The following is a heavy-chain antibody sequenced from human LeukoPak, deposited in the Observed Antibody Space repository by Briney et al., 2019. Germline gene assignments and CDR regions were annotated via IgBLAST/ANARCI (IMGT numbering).Heavy chain of an antibody. CDR2: INPNSGGT. CDR1: GYTFTGYY. Sequence: GASVKVSCKASGYTFTGYYMHWVRQAPGQGLEWMGWINPNSGGTNYAQKFQGRVTMTRDTSISTAYMELSRLRSDDTAVYYCARGPRWEPFYYGMDVWGQGTTVTVSS. D-gene: IGHD1-26*01. V-gene: IGHV1-2*02. CDR3: ARGPRWEPFYYGMDV. J-gene: IGHJ6*02.